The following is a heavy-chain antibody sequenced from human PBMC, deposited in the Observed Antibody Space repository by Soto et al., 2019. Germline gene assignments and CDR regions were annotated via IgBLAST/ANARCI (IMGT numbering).Heavy chain of an antibody. CDR2: IHYSGST. J-gene: IGHJ6*02. CDR3: ARAGYYDSSGYLGRVDGMDV. Sequence: SETLSLSCTVSGGSISRYYCSWIRQPPGKGLEWIGYIHYSGSTNYNPSLKSRVTISVDTSKNQFSLKLSSVTAADTAVYYCARAGYYDSSGYLGRVDGMDVWGQGTTVTVS. CDR1: GGSISRYY. D-gene: IGHD3-22*01. V-gene: IGHV4-59*01.